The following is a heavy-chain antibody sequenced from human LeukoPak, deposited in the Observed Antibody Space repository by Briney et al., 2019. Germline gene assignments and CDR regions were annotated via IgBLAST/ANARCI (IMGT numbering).Heavy chain of an antibody. D-gene: IGHD6-19*01. CDR3: AKDGGSSSGWYDPMDY. CDR2: ISGSGGST. J-gene: IGHJ4*02. V-gene: IGHV3-23*01. Sequence: LSGGSLRLSCAASGFTFSSYAMSWVRQAPGKGLEWVSAISGSGGSTYYADSVKGRFTISRDNSKNTLYLQMNSLRAEDTAVYYCAKDGGSSSGWYDPMDYWGQGTLVTVSS. CDR1: GFTFSSYA.